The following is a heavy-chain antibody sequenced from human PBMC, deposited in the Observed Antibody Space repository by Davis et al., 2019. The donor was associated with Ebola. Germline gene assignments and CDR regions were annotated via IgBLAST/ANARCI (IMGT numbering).Heavy chain of an antibody. CDR1: GFTFSGSA. D-gene: IGHD4-17*01. J-gene: IGHJ4*02. CDR2: IRSKANSYAT. V-gene: IGHV3-73*01. Sequence: GESLKISCAASGFTFSGSAMHWVRQASGKGLEWVGRIRSKANSYATAYAASVKGRFTISRDDSKNTAYLQMNSLKPEDTAVYYWTMTTVMVDYWGQGTLVTVSS. CDR3: TMTTVMVDY.